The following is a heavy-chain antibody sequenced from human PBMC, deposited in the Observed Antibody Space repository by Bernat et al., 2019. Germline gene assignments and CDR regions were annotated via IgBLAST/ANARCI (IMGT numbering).Heavy chain of an antibody. V-gene: IGHV4-39*01. J-gene: IGHJ4*02. CDR3: AGRGYCSGCGCYLFDF. CDR2: IYYSGNT. Sequence: QLQLQESGPGLVKPSETLSLTCTVSGGSISNSLYYWGWIRQPPGKGLEWIGSIYYSGNTYYNTSLKSRVTISVDTSKNQFSLKVSSVTAAVTAVYYCAGRGYCSGCGCYLFDFWGQGALVTVSS. D-gene: IGHD2-15*01. CDR1: GGSISNSLYY.